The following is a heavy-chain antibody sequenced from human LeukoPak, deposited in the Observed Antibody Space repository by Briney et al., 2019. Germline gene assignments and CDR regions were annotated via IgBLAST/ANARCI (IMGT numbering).Heavy chain of an antibody. V-gene: IGHV1-18*01. D-gene: IGHD3-10*01. J-gene: IGHJ4*02. CDR2: ISAYNGNT. Sequence: ASVKVSCKASGYTFASYGISWVRQAPGQGLEWMGWISAYNGNTNYAQKLQGRVTMTTDTSTSTAYMELRSLRSDDTAVYYCARVVLWWSPPTWKYYFDYWGQGTLVTVSS. CDR3: ARVVLWWSPPTWKYYFDY. CDR1: GYTFASYG.